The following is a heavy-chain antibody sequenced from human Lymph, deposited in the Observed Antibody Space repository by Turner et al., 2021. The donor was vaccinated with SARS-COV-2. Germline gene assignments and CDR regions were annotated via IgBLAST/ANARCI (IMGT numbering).Heavy chain of an antibody. Sequence: EVQLVESGGGVVQPGGSLSISCAASGFTFDDYAMHGARQAPGKGLEWVSIISGDGGGTYYADSVKGRFTISRDNSKNSLSLQMNSLRAEDTALYYCAKDPGYCSGGSCYSRTYFDFWGQGTLVTVSA. CDR2: ISGDGGGT. CDR3: AKDPGYCSGGSCYSRTYFDF. J-gene: IGHJ4*02. D-gene: IGHD2-15*01. CDR1: GFTFDDYA. V-gene: IGHV3-43*02.